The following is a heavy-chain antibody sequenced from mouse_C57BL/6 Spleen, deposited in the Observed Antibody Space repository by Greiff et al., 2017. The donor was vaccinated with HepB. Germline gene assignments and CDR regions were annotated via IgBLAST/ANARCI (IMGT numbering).Heavy chain of an antibody. CDR2: IDPETGGT. CDR1: GYTFTDYE. V-gene: IGHV1-15*01. D-gene: IGHD2-3*01. CDR3: TRSGYYHYFDY. Sequence: VKLMESGAELVRPGASVTLSCKASGYTFTDYEMHWVKQTPVHGLEWIGAIDPETGGTAYNQKFKGKAILTADKSSSTAYMELRSLTSEDSAVYYCTRSGYYHYFDYWGQGTTLTVSS. J-gene: IGHJ2*01.